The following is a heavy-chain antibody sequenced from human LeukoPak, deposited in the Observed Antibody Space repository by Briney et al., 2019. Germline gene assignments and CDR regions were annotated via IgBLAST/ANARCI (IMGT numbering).Heavy chain of an antibody. CDR2: IDTNTGNP. CDR3: ARTYYDFWSGYHKFDY. CDR1: GYTFTNHS. V-gene: IGHV7-4-1*02. Sequence: ASVKVSCKASGYTFTNHSINWVRQAPGQGLEYMGWIDTNTGNPTYAQALTGRIVFSLDTSVSTAYLQIRSLKAEDTAVYYCARTYYDFWSGYHKFDYWGQGTLVTVSS. J-gene: IGHJ4*02. D-gene: IGHD3-3*01.